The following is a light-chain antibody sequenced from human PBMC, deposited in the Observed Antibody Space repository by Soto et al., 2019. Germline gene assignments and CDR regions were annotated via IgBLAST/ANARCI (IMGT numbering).Light chain of an antibody. J-gene: IGKJ5*01. CDR1: QSISSW. CDR3: QQGDSFPST. CDR2: AAS. V-gene: IGKV1-12*01. Sequence: DIQMTQSPSSVSASVGDRVTITCRASQSISSWLAWYQQKPGKVPKLLIYAASSLQSGVASRFSGSGAGTEFTLTITSLQPEDFGTYYCQQGDSFPSTFGQGTRLEIK.